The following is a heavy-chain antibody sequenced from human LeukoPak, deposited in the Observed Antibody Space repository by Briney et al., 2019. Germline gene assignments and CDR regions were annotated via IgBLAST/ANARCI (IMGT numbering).Heavy chain of an antibody. CDR2: FNHSGST. Sequence: SETLSLACAVYGGSFGGYYWSWIRQPPGKGLEWIGEFNHSGSTNYNPSLKSGVTISADTSKNQFSLRLSSVTAADTAVYYCARDLKWDYVETLLWTYWGEGTLVTVSS. J-gene: IGHJ4*02. CDR1: GGSFGGYY. CDR3: ARDLKWDYVETLLWTY. V-gene: IGHV4-34*01. D-gene: IGHD4-17*01.